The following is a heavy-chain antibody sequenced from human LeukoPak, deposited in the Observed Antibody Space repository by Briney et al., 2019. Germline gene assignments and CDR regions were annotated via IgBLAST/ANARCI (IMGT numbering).Heavy chain of an antibody. J-gene: IGHJ4*02. CDR1: GYTFTSYA. Sequence: ASVKVSCKASGYTFTSYAMHWVRQAPGQRLEWMGWINAGNGNTKYSQKFQGRVTITRDTSASTAYMELSSLRSEDTAVYYCARVASGRTVTTPFDYRGQGTLVTVSS. D-gene: IGHD4-17*01. CDR3: ARVASGRTVTTPFDY. V-gene: IGHV1-3*01. CDR2: INAGNGNT.